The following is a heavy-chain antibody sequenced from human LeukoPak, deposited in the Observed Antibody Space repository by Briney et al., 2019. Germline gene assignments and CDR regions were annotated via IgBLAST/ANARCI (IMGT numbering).Heavy chain of an antibody. J-gene: IGHJ4*02. CDR1: SYTFTSSG. CDR3: ARVRSPYSSGWYKPFDY. V-gene: IGHV1-18*01. D-gene: IGHD6-19*01. CDR2: ISAYNYNT. Sequence: ASVKVSCKASSYTFTSSGISWVRQAPGQGLEWMGWISAYNYNTNYAQKFQGRVTMTTDTSTSTAYMELSSLRSEDTAVYYCARVRSPYSSGWYKPFDYWGQGTLVTVSS.